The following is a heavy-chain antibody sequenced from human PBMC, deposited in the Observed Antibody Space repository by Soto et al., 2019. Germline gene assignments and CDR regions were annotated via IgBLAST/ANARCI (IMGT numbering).Heavy chain of an antibody. J-gene: IGHJ4*02. CDR2: INSDGSSI. V-gene: IGHV3-74*01. Sequence: EVHLVESGGGLVQPGGSLRLTCAASGFTFSSYWMHWVRQAPGKGLVWVSRINSDGSSIRYADSVKGRFTISRDTAKNTLYLQMNNLRDDDTAVYYCATSISVGGGGWGQGTLVTVSS. CDR1: GFTFSSYW. D-gene: IGHD3-16*01. CDR3: ATSISVGGGG.